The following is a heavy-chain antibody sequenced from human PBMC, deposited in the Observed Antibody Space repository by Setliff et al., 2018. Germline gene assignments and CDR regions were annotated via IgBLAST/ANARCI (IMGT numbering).Heavy chain of an antibody. CDR2: IYTSGST. J-gene: IGHJ4*02. CDR1: GGSISSGSYY. Sequence: PSETLSLTCTVSGGSISSGSYYWSWIRQPAGKGLEWIGHIYTSGSTNYNPSLKSRVTISVDTSKNQFSLELSSVTAADTAVYYCARGDYNFWSGYYSSYYFDYWGQGTLVTVSS. D-gene: IGHD3-3*01. CDR3: ARGDYNFWSGYYSSYYFDY. V-gene: IGHV4-61*09.